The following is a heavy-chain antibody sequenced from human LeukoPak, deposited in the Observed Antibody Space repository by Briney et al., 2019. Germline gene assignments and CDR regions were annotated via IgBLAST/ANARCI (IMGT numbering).Heavy chain of an antibody. D-gene: IGHD3-9*01. V-gene: IGHV4-39*01. Sequence: SETPSLTCTVSGGSISSSSYYWGWIRQPPGKGLEWIGSIYYSGSTYYNPSLKSRVTISVDTSKNQFSLKLSSVTAADTAVYYSARSLTGYTNFDYWGQGTLVTVSS. CDR3: ARSLTGYTNFDY. J-gene: IGHJ4*02. CDR2: IYYSGST. CDR1: GGSISSSSYY.